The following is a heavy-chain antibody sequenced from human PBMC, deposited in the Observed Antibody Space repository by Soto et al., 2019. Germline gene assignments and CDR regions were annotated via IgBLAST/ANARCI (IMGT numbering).Heavy chain of an antibody. CDR3: AGSGLNWFDP. V-gene: IGHV4-59*08. J-gene: IGHJ5*02. Sequence: QVQLQESGPGLVKPSETLSLTCTVSGGSISSYYWSWIRQPPGKGLEWIGYIYYSGSTNYNPSLKSRVTTSVDTSKNQFSLKLSSVTAADTAVYYCAGSGLNWFDPWGQGTLVTVSS. CDR2: IYYSGST. D-gene: IGHD1-26*01. CDR1: GGSISSYY.